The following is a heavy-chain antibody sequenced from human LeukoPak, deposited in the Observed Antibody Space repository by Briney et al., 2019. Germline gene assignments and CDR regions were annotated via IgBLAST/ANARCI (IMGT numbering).Heavy chain of an antibody. J-gene: IGHJ3*02. Sequence: PSQALSLTCTVSGYSISSGYYWGWIRQPPGKGLEWIGSIYHSGSTYYNPSLKRRVTISVDTSKNQFSLKLSSVTAADTAVYYCARVRGGCSSTSCYESRHDAFDIWGQGTMVTVSS. V-gene: IGHV4-38-2*02. CDR3: ARVRGGCSSTSCYESRHDAFDI. D-gene: IGHD2-2*01. CDR1: GYSISSGYY. CDR2: IYHSGST.